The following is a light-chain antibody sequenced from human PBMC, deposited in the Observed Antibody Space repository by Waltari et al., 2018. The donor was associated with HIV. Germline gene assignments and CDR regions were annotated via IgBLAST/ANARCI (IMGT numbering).Light chain of an antibody. CDR1: SSDVGEFNY. J-gene: IGLJ2*01. Sequence: HSALPQPASVAWSPGQSITISCTGTSSDVGEFNYVSWYPQRTGKGPKLLIYQVSPRSSGFSLRFSGSKSGNTASLTVSGLPLEDEGDYYCSSYSGSDTLVVFGGGTKLTVL. V-gene: IGLV2-14*01. CDR3: SSYSGSDTLVV. CDR2: QVS.